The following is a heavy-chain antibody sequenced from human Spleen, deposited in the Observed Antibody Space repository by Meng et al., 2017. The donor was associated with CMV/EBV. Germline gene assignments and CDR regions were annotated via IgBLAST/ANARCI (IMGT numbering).Heavy chain of an antibody. CDR1: GFTFSSYG. V-gene: IGHV3-21*01. D-gene: IGHD6-13*01. Sequence: GESLKISCAAFGFTFSSYGMNWVRRAPGKGLEWVSSLSSSGSFIYYVDSVQGRFTISRDNAKNSLYLQMNSLRAEETAVYFCARSGRGLSMAAAGALKAQVDYWGQGTLVTVSS. CDR3: ARSGRGLSMAAAGALKAQVDY. CDR2: LSSSGSFI. J-gene: IGHJ4*02.